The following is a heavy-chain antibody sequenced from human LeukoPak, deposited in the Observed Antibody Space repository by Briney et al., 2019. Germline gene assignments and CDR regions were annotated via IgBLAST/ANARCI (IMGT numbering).Heavy chain of an antibody. CDR2: ISSSGSTI. V-gene: IGHV3-11*01. D-gene: IGHD4-17*01. CDR1: GFTFSDYY. Sequence: GGSLRLSCAASGFTFSDYYMSWIRQAPGKGLEWVSYISSSGSTIYYADSVKGRFTISRDNAKNSLYLQMNSLRAEDTAVYYCARAGDYGDYNPQKDYGGQETLVTVSS. CDR3: ARAGDYGDYNPQKDY. J-gene: IGHJ4*02.